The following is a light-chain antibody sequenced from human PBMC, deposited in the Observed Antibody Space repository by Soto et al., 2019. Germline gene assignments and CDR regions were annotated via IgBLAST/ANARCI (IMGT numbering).Light chain of an antibody. CDR1: QSIDKY. V-gene: IGKV1-39*01. CDR2: AAS. J-gene: IGKJ4*01. Sequence: DIQMTQSPSSLSASVGDRVTITCRASQSIDKYVNWYQQKPGKGPNLLIYAASNLRTGVPSRFSGSGSGTDFNLTISSLLPEDFATYFCQQSYSTPSLTFGGGTKVDIK. CDR3: QQSYSTPSLT.